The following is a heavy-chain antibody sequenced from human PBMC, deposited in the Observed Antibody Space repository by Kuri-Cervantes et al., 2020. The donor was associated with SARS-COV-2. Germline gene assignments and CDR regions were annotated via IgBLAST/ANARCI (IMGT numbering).Heavy chain of an antibody. CDR2: ISSSGSTI. CDR3: AKDRVYCSGGSCPLYY. D-gene: IGHD2-15*01. Sequence: LSLTCAASGFTFDDYAMHWVRQAPGKGLEWVSYISSSGSTIYYADSVKGRFTISRDDAKNSLYLQMNSLGAEDTAVYYCAKDRVYCSGGSCPLYYWGQGTLVTVSS. J-gene: IGHJ4*02. CDR1: GFTFDDYA. V-gene: IGHV3-48*03.